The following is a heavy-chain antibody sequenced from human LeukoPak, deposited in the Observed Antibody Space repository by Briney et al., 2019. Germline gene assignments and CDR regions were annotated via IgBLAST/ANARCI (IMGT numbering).Heavy chain of an antibody. CDR2: IYYSGST. CDR3: AYNSGSYSD. CDR1: GGSISSSSYY. J-gene: IGHJ4*02. V-gene: IGHV4-39*07. Sequence: SETLSLTCTVSGGSISSSSYYWGWIRQPPGKGLEWIGSIYYSGSTYYNPSLKSRVTISVDTSKNQFSLKLSSVTAADTAVYYCAYNSGSYSDWGQGTLVTVSS. D-gene: IGHD1-26*01.